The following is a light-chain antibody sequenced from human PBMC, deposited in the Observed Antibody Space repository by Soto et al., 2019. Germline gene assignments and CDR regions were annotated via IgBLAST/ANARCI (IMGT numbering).Light chain of an antibody. CDR1: SSDVGGYNF. V-gene: IGLV2-14*03. CDR3: FSYSTISTVV. CDR2: DVN. Sequence: QSVLTQPASVSGSPGQSITISCTGTSSDVGGYNFVSWYQQHPGKAPKLMIYDVNNRPSGVSHRFSGSKSGNAASLTISGLQAEDEADYYCFSYSTISTVVLGGGTQLTVL. J-gene: IGLJ3*02.